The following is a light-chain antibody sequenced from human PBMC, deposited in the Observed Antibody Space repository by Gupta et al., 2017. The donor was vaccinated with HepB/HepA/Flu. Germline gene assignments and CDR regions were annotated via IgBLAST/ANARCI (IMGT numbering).Light chain of an antibody. CDR2: DAI. CDR3: QQRSNWPLT. Sequence: EIVLTQSPATLSLSPGERATLSCRASQSVSSYLAWYQQKPGQAPRLLIYDAINRATGIPARFSGSGSGTEFTLTISSREPEDFAVYYCQQRSNWPLTFGGGTKVEIK. V-gene: IGKV3-11*01. CDR1: QSVSSY. J-gene: IGKJ4*01.